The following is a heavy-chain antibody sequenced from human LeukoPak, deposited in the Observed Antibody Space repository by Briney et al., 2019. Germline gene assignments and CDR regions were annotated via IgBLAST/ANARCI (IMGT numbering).Heavy chain of an antibody. CDR2: IHTSGTT. J-gene: IGHJ4*02. Sequence: KPSETLSLTCIVSNGSIGSYFWSCIRQPAGKGLEWIGRIHTSGTTNYNPSLKSRVTMSVDTSTNQFSLELTSVTAADTAVYYCAREDTTRSQRAFDYWGQGSLVTVSS. CDR1: NGSIGSYF. V-gene: IGHV4-4*07. D-gene: IGHD2-15*01. CDR3: AREDTTRSQRAFDY.